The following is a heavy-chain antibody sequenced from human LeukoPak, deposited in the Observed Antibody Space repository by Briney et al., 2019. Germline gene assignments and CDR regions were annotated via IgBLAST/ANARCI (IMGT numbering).Heavy chain of an antibody. D-gene: IGHD7-27*01. CDR2: ISGSGGST. CDR1: GFTFSSYA. CDR3: AKGGGELGSDY. Sequence: GGPLRLSCAASGFTFSSYAMSWIRQAPGKGLEWVSAISGSGGSTYYADSVKGRFTISRDNSKNTLYLQMNSLRAEDTAVYYCAKGGGELGSDYWGQGTLVTVSS. V-gene: IGHV3-23*01. J-gene: IGHJ4*02.